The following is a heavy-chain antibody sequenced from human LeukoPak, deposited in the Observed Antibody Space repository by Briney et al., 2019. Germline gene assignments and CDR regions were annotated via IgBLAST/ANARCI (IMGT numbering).Heavy chain of an antibody. Sequence: GGSLRLSCAASGFTFSSYGMHWVRQAPGKGLEWVAVISYDGSNKYYADSVKGRFTISRDNSKNTLYLQMNSLRAEDTAVYYCAKDQYDSSGYQTYYYYYGMDVWGQGTTVTVSS. J-gene: IGHJ6*02. CDR2: ISYDGSNK. V-gene: IGHV3-30*18. D-gene: IGHD3-22*01. CDR3: AKDQYDSSGYQTYYYYYGMDV. CDR1: GFTFSSYG.